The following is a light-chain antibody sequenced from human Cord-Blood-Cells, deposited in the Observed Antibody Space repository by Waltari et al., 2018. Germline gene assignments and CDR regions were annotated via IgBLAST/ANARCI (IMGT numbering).Light chain of an antibody. CDR3: SSYAGSNNV. CDR1: SSDVGGYNY. J-gene: IGLJ3*02. CDR2: EVS. Sequence: QSALTQPPSASGSPGQSVTISCTGTSSDVGGYNYVSWYQQHPGKAPKRMIYEVSKRPSGVPDRFSGSKSGNTASLTGSGLQAEYEADYYCSSYAGSNNVFGGGTKLTVL. V-gene: IGLV2-8*01.